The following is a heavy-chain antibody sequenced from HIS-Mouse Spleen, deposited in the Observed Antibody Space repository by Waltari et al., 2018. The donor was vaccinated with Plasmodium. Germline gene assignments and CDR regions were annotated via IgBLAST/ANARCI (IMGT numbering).Heavy chain of an antibody. Sequence: QLQLQESGPGLVKPSETLSLTCTVSGGSISSSSYYLGWIRQPPGKGLEWLGIIYYSGSPYANPSLESRVTISVDTAKNQYSLKLSSVTATGTAVYYCARDRITGTAYFDYWGQGTLVTISS. J-gene: IGHJ4*02. CDR3: ARDRITGTAYFDY. CDR2: IYYSGSP. CDR1: GGSISSSSYY. D-gene: IGHD1-7*01. V-gene: IGHV4-39*07.